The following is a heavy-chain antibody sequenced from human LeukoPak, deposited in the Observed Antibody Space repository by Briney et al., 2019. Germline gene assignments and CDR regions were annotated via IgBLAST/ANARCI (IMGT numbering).Heavy chain of an antibody. CDR1: GGSISSYY. J-gene: IGHJ4*02. D-gene: IGHD3-10*01. Sequence: PSETLSLTCTVSGGSISSYYWSWIRQPPGKGLEWIGYIYYSGSTNYNPSLKSRVAISVDTSKNQFSLKLSSVTAADTAVYYCARGAIRGVMPYWGQGTLVTVSS. CDR3: ARGAIRGVMPY. CDR2: IYYSGST. V-gene: IGHV4-59*01.